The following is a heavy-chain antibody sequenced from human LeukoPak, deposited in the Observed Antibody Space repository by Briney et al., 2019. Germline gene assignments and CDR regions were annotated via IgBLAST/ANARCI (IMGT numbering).Heavy chain of an antibody. CDR3: ARGGYSNYYYYYMDV. CDR1: GFTFSTYA. CDR2: ISSNGGST. J-gene: IGHJ6*03. V-gene: IGHV3-64*01. Sequence: PGGSLRLSCAASGFTFSTYAMHWVRQAPGKGLQYVSAISSNGGSTYYASSVKGRFTMSRDNSKNTLYLQMDSLRAEDMAVYYCARGGYSNYYYYYMDVWGKGTTVTISS. D-gene: IGHD4-11*01.